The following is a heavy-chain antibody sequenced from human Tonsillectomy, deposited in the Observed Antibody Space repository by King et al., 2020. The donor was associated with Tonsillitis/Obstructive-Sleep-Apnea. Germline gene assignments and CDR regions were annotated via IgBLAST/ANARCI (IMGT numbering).Heavy chain of an antibody. CDR1: GFTFDDYG. CDR3: ARGVDCSSTSCYQFDY. Sequence: VQLVESGGGVVRPGGSLRLSCAASGFTFDDYGMSWVRQAPGKGLEWVSGINWNGGSTGYSDFVKGRFTISRDNAKNSLYLQMNSLRAEDTALYYCARGVDCSSTSCYQFDYWGQGTLVTVSS. D-gene: IGHD2-2*01. CDR2: INWNGGST. J-gene: IGHJ4*02. V-gene: IGHV3-20*04.